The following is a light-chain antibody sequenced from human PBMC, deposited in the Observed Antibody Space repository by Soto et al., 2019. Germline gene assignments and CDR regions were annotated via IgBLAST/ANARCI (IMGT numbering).Light chain of an antibody. V-gene: IGKV3-20*01. CDR1: QSVSNSY. CDR2: GIS. J-gene: IGKJ2*01. CDR3: QQYSSLPHT. Sequence: SVLTQSPGTLSLSPGERATLSCRASQSVSNSYFAWYQQKPGQAPRLLIYGISIRATGIPDRFSGSGSGTDFTLTISRLEPEDFVVYYCQQYSSLPHTFGQGTKLEVK.